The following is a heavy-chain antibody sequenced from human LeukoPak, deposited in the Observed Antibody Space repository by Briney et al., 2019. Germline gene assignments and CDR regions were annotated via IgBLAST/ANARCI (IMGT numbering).Heavy chain of an antibody. D-gene: IGHD4-11*01. Sequence: GGSLRLSCAASGFIFSDHYMDWVRQAPGKGPEWVGRSRNKAKSYTTEYAASVKGRFTISREDSKNSLYLQMNSLKTEDTAVYYCVRVTTILDYYYDYWGQGTLVTVSS. J-gene: IGHJ4*02. CDR2: SRNKAKSYTT. CDR3: VRVTTILDYYYDY. V-gene: IGHV3-72*01. CDR1: GFIFSDHY.